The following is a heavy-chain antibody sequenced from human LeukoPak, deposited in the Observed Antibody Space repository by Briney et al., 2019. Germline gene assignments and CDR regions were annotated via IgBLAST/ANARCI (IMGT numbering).Heavy chain of an antibody. D-gene: IGHD3-16*01. Sequence: SEPLSLTCAVYGGSFSGYYWSWIRQPPGKGLEGIGEINHSGSTNYNPSLKSRVTISVDTSKNQFSLKLSSVTAADTAVYYCARDSMITCGGAGFDYWGQGTLVTVSS. J-gene: IGHJ4*02. CDR1: GGSFSGYY. CDR2: INHSGST. CDR3: ARDSMITCGGAGFDY. V-gene: IGHV4-34*01.